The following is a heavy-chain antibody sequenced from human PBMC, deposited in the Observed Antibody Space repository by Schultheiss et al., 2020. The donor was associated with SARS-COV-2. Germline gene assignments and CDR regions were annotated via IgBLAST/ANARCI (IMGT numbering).Heavy chain of an antibody. D-gene: IGHD1-26*01. CDR2: IYTSGST. CDR1: GFTFSDYY. CDR3: ARGDLTVGATNY. J-gene: IGHJ4*02. Sequence: ESLKISCAASGFTFSDYYMSWIRQAPGKGLEWIGRIYTSGSTNYNPSLKSRVTMSVDTSKNQFSLKLSSVTAADTAVYYCARGDLTVGATNYWGQGTLVTVSS. V-gene: IGHV4-59*10.